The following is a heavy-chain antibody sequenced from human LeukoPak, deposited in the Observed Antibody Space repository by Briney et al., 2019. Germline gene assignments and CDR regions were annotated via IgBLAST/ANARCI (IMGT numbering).Heavy chain of an antibody. D-gene: IGHD2-15*01. J-gene: IGHJ4*02. Sequence: TSETLSLTCTVSGDSISSYYWSWIRQPPGKGLEWIGYIDDSGSTNYNPSLKSRVTISVDTSKNQFSLKLSSVTAADTAMYFCARRHRYCSGGSCYLFDYWGQGALVTVSS. CDR1: GDSISSYY. V-gene: IGHV4-59*08. CDR2: IDDSGST. CDR3: ARRHRYCSGGSCYLFDY.